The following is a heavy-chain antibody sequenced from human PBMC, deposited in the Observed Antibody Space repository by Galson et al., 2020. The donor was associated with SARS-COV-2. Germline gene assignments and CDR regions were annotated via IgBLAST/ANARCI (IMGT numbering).Heavy chain of an antibody. V-gene: IGHV4-34*01. D-gene: IGHD3-10*01. CDR1: GGSFSGYS. CDR2: INIGGDT. Sequence: SQTPSPTCAVHGGSFSGYSCTWTRPAPGQGLGWIGEINIGGDTNYSPSLRRRVTLPVDTSQNQFSLKLRSVTAADTAFYYCARGRRGVVPTPDLGLGPYYSYYGMDVWGKGTTVTVSS. J-gene: IGHJ6*04. CDR3: ARGRRGVVPTPDLGLGPYYSYYGMDV.